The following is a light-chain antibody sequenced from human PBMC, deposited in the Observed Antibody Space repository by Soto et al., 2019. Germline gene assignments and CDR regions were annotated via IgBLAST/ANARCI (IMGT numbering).Light chain of an antibody. J-gene: IGLJ1*01. CDR2: EVT. V-gene: IGLV2-14*01. CDR1: STDVGGYNA. Sequence: QSVLNQPASVSGSPGQTITISCTGTSTDVGGYNAVSWCQHHPGKAPKLIIYEVTHRPSGVSDRFSASKSGNTASLTISGLQAEDEADYYCNSFRVSHLYVFGTGTKVTVL. CDR3: NSFRVSHLYV.